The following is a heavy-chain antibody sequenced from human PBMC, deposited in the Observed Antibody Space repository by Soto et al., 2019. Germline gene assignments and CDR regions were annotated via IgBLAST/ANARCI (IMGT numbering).Heavy chain of an antibody. CDR3: ARPSGYYPYYFDD. CDR2: INPNSGAT. CDR1: GYIFTNYY. J-gene: IGHJ4*02. D-gene: IGHD3-22*01. V-gene: IGHV1-2*04. Sequence: ASVKVSCKTSGYIFTNYYIHWVRQAPGQGPEWMGWINPNSGATNYAKKFQDWVTMTRDTSISTAYMEVNRLRSDDTAIYYCARPSGYYPYYFDDWGQGSLVTVSS.